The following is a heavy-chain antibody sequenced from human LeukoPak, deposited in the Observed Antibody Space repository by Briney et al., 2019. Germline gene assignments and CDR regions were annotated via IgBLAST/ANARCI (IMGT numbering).Heavy chain of an antibody. CDR2: ISYGGSNK. D-gene: IGHD2-2*01. CDR1: GFTFSSYA. V-gene: IGHV3-30*01. J-gene: IGHJ4*02. Sequence: PGGSLRLSCAASGFTFSSYAMHWVRQAPGKGLEWVAVISYGGSNKYYADSVKGRFTISRDNSKNTLYLQMNSLRAEDTAVYYCARVPPYCSSTSCYYFDDWGQGTLVTVSS. CDR3: ARVPPYCSSTSCYYFDD.